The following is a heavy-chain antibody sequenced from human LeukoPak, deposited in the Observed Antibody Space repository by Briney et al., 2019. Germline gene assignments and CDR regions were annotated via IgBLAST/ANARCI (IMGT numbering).Heavy chain of an antibody. CDR2: INPNSGGT. D-gene: IGHD1-26*01. Sequence: ASVKVSCKASGYTFTGYYMHWVRQAPGQGLERMGWINPNSGGTNYAQKFQGRVTMTRDTSISTAYMELSRLRSDDTAVYYCARVLGGSHGPDAFDIWGQGTMVTVSS. CDR1: GYTFTGYY. V-gene: IGHV1-2*02. J-gene: IGHJ3*02. CDR3: ARVLGGSHGPDAFDI.